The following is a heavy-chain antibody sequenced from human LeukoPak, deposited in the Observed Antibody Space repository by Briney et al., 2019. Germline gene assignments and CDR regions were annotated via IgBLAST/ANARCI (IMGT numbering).Heavy chain of an antibody. CDR3: ASYTVVTPEPDY. CDR2: IRFDGSAK. Sequence: PGGSLRLSCAASGFTFSSYGMHWVRQAPGKGLEWVAFIRFDGSAKYYADSVKGRFTISRDNSKNTLYLQMNSLRAEDTAVHYCASYTVVTPEPDYWGQGTLVTVSS. D-gene: IGHD4-23*01. V-gene: IGHV3-30*02. CDR1: GFTFSSYG. J-gene: IGHJ4*02.